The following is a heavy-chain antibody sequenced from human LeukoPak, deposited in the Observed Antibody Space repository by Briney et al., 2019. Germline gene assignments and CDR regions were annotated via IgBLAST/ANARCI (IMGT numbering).Heavy chain of an antibody. J-gene: IGHJ4*02. CDR2: IKQEGSEK. CDR1: GFTFCSYT. CDR3: ATHQGGSYLLDY. D-gene: IGHD2-15*01. V-gene: IGHV3-7*01. Sequence: GGSLRLSCAASGFTFCSYTMSWVRQAPGKGLEWVANIKQEGSEKYYVDSVKGRFTISRDNAKNSLYLQMNSLRAEDTAVYYCATHQGGSYLLDYWGQGTLVTVSS.